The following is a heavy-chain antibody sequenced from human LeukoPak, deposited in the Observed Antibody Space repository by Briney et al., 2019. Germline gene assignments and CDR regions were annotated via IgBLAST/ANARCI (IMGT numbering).Heavy chain of an antibody. J-gene: IGHJ4*02. V-gene: IGHV4-59*08. CDR1: GGSISNYY. Sequence: SETLSLTCTVSGGSISNYYWSWIRQPPGERLESIGWIYYTGTTKYNPSLKSRVTISLDTSKNQFSLRLTSVTAADTAVYYCARHASEGDHPLDYRGQGTLVTVSS. CDR2: IYYTGTT. D-gene: IGHD2-21*02. CDR3: ARHASEGDHPLDY.